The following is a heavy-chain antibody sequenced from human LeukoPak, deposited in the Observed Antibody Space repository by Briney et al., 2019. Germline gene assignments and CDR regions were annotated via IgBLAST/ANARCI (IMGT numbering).Heavy chain of an antibody. V-gene: IGHV3-48*01. CDR1: GFTFSSYS. J-gene: IGHJ4*02. D-gene: IGHD3-22*01. Sequence: PGGSLRLSCAASGFTFSSYSMNWVRQAPGKGLEWVSHISSSSTIYYADSVKGRFTISRDNSKNTLYLQMNSLRAEDTAVYYCAREEENYYDSSGYIDYWGQGTLVTVSS. CDR3: AREEENYYDSSGYIDY. CDR2: ISSSSTI.